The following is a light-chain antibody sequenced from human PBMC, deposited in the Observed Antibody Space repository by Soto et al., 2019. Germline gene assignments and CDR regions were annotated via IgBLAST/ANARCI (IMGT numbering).Light chain of an antibody. CDR2: DAF. J-gene: IGKJ2*01. Sequence: EIVLTQSPATLSLSPGDRATLSCRASQSVSSYLAWYPQKPGQAPKLLIYDAFNRATGIQARFSGSGSGTDFTPTISALEPADVAVYYGEQRSSWYTFRQETKLELK. CDR3: EQRSSWYT. V-gene: IGKV3-11*01. CDR1: QSVSSY.